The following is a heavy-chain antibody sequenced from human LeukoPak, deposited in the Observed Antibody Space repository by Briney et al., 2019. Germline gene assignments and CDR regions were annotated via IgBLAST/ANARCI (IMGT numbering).Heavy chain of an antibody. CDR1: GFALSAYA. Sequence: GGSLRLSCTGSGFALSAYAMTWVRQVPGKGLEWVSSQTSNSDHTSYADSVRGRFTMSRDNSKNSLYLQMNNLRAEDTATYYCGRDPNGNYIGAFEFWGQGTFVTVSS. D-gene: IGHD1-7*01. CDR2: QTSNSDHT. J-gene: IGHJ3*01. CDR3: GRDPNGNYIGAFEF. V-gene: IGHV3-23*01.